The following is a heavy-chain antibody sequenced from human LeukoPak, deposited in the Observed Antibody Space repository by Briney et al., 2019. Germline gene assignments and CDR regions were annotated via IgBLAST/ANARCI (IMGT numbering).Heavy chain of an antibody. D-gene: IGHD3-9*01. J-gene: IGHJ4*02. V-gene: IGHV3-30-3*01. CDR3: ARVRVILTTMASFSY. CDR1: EFTFTNYG. CDR2: ISNDGTEK. Sequence: PGRSLRLSCAASEFTFTNYGMHWVRQAPGKGLEWVAVISNDGTEKYYADSVKGRFTISRDNSENTLYLQLNSLRPDDTAVYYCARVRVILTTMASFSYWGLGTLVTVSS.